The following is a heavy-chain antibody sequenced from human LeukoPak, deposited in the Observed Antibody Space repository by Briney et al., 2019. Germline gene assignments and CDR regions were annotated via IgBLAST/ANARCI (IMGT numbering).Heavy chain of an antibody. CDR3: ARDRGSYYSSWFDP. V-gene: IGHV4-39*07. CDR1: GGSISSSSYY. Sequence: PSETLSLTCTVSGGSISSSSYYWGWIRQPPGKGLEWIGSIYYSGSTNYNPSLKSRVTISVDTSKNQFSLKLSSVTAADTAVYYCARDRGSYYSSWFDPWGQGTLVTVSS. J-gene: IGHJ5*02. CDR2: IYYSGST. D-gene: IGHD1-26*01.